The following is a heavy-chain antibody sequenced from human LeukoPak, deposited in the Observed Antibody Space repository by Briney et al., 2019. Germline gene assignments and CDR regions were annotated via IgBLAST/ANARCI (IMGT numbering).Heavy chain of an antibody. CDR3: ARQGSHYNLILG. J-gene: IGHJ4*02. D-gene: IGHD1-26*01. Sequence: SETLSLTCTVSGGSISSSSYYWGWVRRPPGKGLEWIGSIYYRGSTYYNPSLKSRITISVDTSKNRFSLQLSSVTAADTAVYYCARQGSHYNLILGWGQGTLVTVSS. V-gene: IGHV4-39*01. CDR2: IYYRGST. CDR1: GGSISSSSYY.